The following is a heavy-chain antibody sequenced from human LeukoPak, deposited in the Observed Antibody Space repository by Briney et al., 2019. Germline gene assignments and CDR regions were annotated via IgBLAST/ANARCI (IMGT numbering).Heavy chain of an antibody. CDR2: INANTGGT. CDR1: GYTFTGYY. J-gene: IGHJ5*02. CDR3: ARDVGTMVRGVIIWFDP. Sequence: ASVKVSCKASGYTFTGYYLHWVRQAPGQGLEWMGWINANTGGTNYAQKFQGRVTMTRDTSISTAYMELSRLRSDDTAVYYCARDVGTMVRGVIIWFDPWGQGTLVTVSS. V-gene: IGHV1-2*02. D-gene: IGHD3-10*01.